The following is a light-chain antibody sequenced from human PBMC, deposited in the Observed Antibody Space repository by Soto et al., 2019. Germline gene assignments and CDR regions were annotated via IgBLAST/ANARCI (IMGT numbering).Light chain of an antibody. CDR3: QQYGSSLPWT. V-gene: IGKV3-20*01. Sequence: IVLTQSPGTLSLSPGERATLTCRASQRISSSYLAWYSQNPGQAPGLLXXDAXSRATGIPERFSGSGSGKDFTLTISRLDPEDLAVYYCQQYGSSLPWTFGQGTKVDIK. CDR2: DAX. CDR1: QRISSSY. J-gene: IGKJ1*01.